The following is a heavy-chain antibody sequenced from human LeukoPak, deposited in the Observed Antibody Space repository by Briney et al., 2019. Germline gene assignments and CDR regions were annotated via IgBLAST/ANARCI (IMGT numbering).Heavy chain of an antibody. D-gene: IGHD4-17*01. V-gene: IGHV4-39*07. CDR1: GGSISTSNYY. Sequence: SETLSLTCTVSGGSISTSNYYWGWIRQPPGKGLEWIGNIFYSGSTNNNPSRKSRVTISVDTTKNQFSLKLSSVPAAGTALYYCARGGDYVDISWFDLWGLGTLVTVSS. CDR2: IFYSGST. J-gene: IGHJ5*02. CDR3: ARGGDYVDISWFDL.